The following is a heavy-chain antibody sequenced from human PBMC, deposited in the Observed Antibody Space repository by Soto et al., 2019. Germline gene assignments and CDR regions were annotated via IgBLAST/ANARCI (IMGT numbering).Heavy chain of an antibody. Sequence: SLRLSCAASGFTFSSYAMSWVRQAPGKGLEWVSVIYSGGRTYYADSVKGRFTISRDNSKNTLYLQMNSLRAGDTAVYYCARDRYSGYDYYYFGMDVWGQGTTVTVSS. CDR1: GFTFSSYA. D-gene: IGHD5-12*01. J-gene: IGHJ6*02. CDR2: IYSGGRT. CDR3: ARDRYSGYDYYYFGMDV. V-gene: IGHV3-53*01.